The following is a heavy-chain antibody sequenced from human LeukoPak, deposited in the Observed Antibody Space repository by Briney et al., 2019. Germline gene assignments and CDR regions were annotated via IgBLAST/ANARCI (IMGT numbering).Heavy chain of an antibody. J-gene: IGHJ4*02. CDR1: GLSFSSYT. Sequence: GGSLRLSCAPSGLSFSSYTIHWVRQAPVKGLEWVSSISSTSGYIHYADSVKGRLSISRDNAKNLVRLEMDILRADDTAVYYCARDQRPDYEILNGFYHFDYWGQGTLVTVSS. V-gene: IGHV3-21*01. D-gene: IGHD3-9*01. CDR2: ISSTSGYI. CDR3: ARDQRPDYEILNGFYHFDY.